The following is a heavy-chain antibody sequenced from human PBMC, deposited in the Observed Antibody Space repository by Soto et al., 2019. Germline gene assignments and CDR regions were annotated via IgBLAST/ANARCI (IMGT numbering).Heavy chain of an antibody. J-gene: IGHJ6*02. V-gene: IGHV4-39*07. CDR1: GGSISSSSYY. D-gene: IGHD6-6*01. CDR3: ARAAPSRISSYGMDV. Sequence: SETLSLTCTVSGGSISSSSYYWGWIRQPPGKGLEWIGSIYYSGSTYYNPSLKSRVSMSVDTSKNQFSLKLSSVTAADTAIYFCARAAPSRISSYGMDVWGQGTTVTVSS. CDR2: IYYSGST.